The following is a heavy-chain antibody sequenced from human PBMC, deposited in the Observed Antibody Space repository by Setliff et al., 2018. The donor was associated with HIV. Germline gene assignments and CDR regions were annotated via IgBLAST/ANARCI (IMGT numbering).Heavy chain of an antibody. Sequence: PSETLSLTCAVSGGSISSSNWWSWVRQTPGKGLEWIGEIYHSGSTNYNPSLLSRVSISVDPSKNQFSLKLNSVTAADTAVYYCARDRVGVGAARFWYFDLWGRGTLVTVSS. CDR2: IYHSGST. D-gene: IGHD1-26*01. J-gene: IGHJ2*01. CDR1: GGSISSSNW. CDR3: ARDRVGVGAARFWYFDL. V-gene: IGHV4-4*02.